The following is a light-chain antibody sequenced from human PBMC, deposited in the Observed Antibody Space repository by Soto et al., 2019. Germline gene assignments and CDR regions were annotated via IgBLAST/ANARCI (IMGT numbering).Light chain of an antibody. J-gene: IGKJ1*01. Sequence: ELVMTQSPATLSVSPGERATLSCRASQSVNSNLAWYQQRPGQAPRLLIYGASTRATGIPARFSGSGSGTDFTLTISNLQSEDFAVYYCQQYNNWPPWTFGQGTKVEIK. V-gene: IGKV3-15*01. CDR2: GAS. CDR3: QQYNNWPPWT. CDR1: QSVNSN.